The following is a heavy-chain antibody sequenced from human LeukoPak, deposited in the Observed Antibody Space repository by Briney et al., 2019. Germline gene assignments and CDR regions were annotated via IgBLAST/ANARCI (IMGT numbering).Heavy chain of an antibody. J-gene: IGHJ4*02. CDR2: IKHDGREK. V-gene: IGHV3-7*01. CDR1: GFTFSTDW. Sequence: PGGSLRLSCVASGFTFSTDWMSWVRQAPGKGLELVANIKHDGREKYYVESVKGRFTISRDNAKNSLYLQMNSLRAEDTAVYYCARFRALDYWGQGSLVTVSS. D-gene: IGHD3-10*01. CDR3: ARFRALDY.